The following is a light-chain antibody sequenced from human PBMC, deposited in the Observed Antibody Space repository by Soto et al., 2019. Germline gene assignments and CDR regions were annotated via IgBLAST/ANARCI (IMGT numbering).Light chain of an antibody. J-gene: IGKJ1*01. Sequence: DIQVAQSPSSLSASVGDRVTITCRASQRIDNFLAWYQQKPGKVPKLLIYAASTLESGVPSRFSASGSGIDFTLTISSLQPEDDATYYCQKYNSGPRTFGQGTKLEI. CDR1: QRIDNF. V-gene: IGKV1-27*01. CDR2: AAS. CDR3: QKYNSGPRT.